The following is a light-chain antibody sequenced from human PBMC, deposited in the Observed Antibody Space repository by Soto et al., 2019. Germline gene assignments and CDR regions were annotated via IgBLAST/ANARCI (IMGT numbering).Light chain of an antibody. CDR3: QQYGSSPLFT. J-gene: IGKJ3*01. CDR2: GAS. Sequence: EIVLTQSPGTLSLSPGERATLSCRASQSVSSSYLAWYQQKPGQAPRLLIYGASTTATGIPDRFSGSGSGTDLALTISRLEPEDFAVYYCQQYGSSPLFTFGHGTKVDIK. V-gene: IGKV3-20*01. CDR1: QSVSSSY.